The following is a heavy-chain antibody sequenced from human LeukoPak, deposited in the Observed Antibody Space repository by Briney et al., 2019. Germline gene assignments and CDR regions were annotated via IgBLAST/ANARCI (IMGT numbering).Heavy chain of an antibody. J-gene: IGHJ4*02. D-gene: IGHD3-22*01. CDR1: GFTFSSYW. V-gene: IGHV3-23*01. CDR3: AKEDYDSSGYYAPFFDY. CDR2: ISGSGGST. Sequence: GGSLRLSCAASGFTFSSYWMHWVRQAPGKGLVWVSAISGSGGSTYYAGSVTGRFTISRDNSKNTLYLQMNSLRAEDTAVYYCAKEDYDSSGYYAPFFDYWGQGTLVTVSS.